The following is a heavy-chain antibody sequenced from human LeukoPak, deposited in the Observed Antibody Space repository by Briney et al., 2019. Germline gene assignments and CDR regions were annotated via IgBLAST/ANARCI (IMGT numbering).Heavy chain of an antibody. CDR1: GGSFGGYY. Sequence: ASETLSLTCSVYGGSFGGYYWSWIRQSPEKGLERIAEINQSGNTNYNPSLKSRVTISVDTPKNQFSLKVTSVVAADTAVYYCATGPGGYYFDYWGQGTLVTVSS. J-gene: IGHJ4*02. V-gene: IGHV4-34*01. CDR3: ATGPGGYYFDY. CDR2: INQSGNT. D-gene: IGHD3-3*01.